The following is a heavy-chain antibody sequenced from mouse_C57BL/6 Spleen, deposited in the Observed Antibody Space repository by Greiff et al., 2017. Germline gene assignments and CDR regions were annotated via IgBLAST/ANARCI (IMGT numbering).Heavy chain of an antibody. V-gene: IGHV1-80*01. D-gene: IGHD2-5*01. Sequence: VKVVESGAELVKPGASVKISCKASGYAFSSYWMNWVKQRPGKGLEWIGQIYPGDGDTNYNGKFKGKATLTADKSSSTAYMQLSSLTSEDSAVYFCAREGVYSNFYWGQGTTLTVSS. CDR1: GYAFSSYW. CDR3: AREGVYSNFY. CDR2: IYPGDGDT. J-gene: IGHJ2*01.